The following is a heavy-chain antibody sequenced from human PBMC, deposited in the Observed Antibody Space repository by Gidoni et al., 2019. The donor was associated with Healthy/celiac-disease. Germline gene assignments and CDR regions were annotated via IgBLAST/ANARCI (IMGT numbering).Heavy chain of an antibody. CDR1: GFTFSSYA. J-gene: IGHJ5*02. D-gene: IGHD1-26*01. CDR2: ISGSGGRK. CDR3: AKGRSGSYYDWFDP. Sequence: EVQLLESGGGLVQPGGSLRLSCAASGFTFSSYAMSWVRQASGKGLEWVSAISGSGGRKYYADSVKGRFTISRDNSKNTLYLQMNSLRAEDTAVYYCAKGRSGSYYDWFDPWGQGTLVTVSS. V-gene: IGHV3-23*01.